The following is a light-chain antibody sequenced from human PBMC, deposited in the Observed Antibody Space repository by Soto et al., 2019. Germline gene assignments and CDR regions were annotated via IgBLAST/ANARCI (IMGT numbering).Light chain of an antibody. CDR3: QQYYNWPLEYT. J-gene: IGKJ2*01. Sequence: EIVLTQSPGTLSLSPGERATLSCRASQTLSTNSLAWYQQRPGQTPRLLIYAASTRDTDIPDRFNGSGSGTDFALTISRLEPEDFAVYWCQQYYNWPLEYTFGQGTKLEI. CDR2: AAS. CDR1: QTLSTNS. V-gene: IGKV3-20*01.